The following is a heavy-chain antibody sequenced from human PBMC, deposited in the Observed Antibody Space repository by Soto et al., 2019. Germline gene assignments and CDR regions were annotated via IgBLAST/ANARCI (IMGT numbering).Heavy chain of an antibody. V-gene: IGHV4-59*01. J-gene: IGHJ4*02. CDR3: ARVAARGDFDY. D-gene: IGHD3-10*01. Sequence: PSETLSLTCTVSGGSISSYYWSWIRQPPGKGLEWIGYIYYSGSTNYNPSLKSRVTISVDTSKNQFSLKLSSVTAADTAVYYCARVAARGDFDYWGQGTLVTVSS. CDR2: IYYSGST. CDR1: GGSISSYY.